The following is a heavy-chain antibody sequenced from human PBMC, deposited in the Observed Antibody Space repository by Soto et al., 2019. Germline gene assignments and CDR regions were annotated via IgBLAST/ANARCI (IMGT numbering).Heavy chain of an antibody. D-gene: IGHD5-12*01. CDR2: IIPIFGTA. Sequence: SVKVSCKASGGTFSSYAISWVRQAPGQGLEWMGGIIPIFGTANYAQKFQGRVTITADESTSTAYMELSSLRSEDTAVYYCARDDAGHIVATSLVLNYYGMDVWGQGTTVTVYS. CDR3: ARDDAGHIVATSLVLNYYGMDV. V-gene: IGHV1-69*13. J-gene: IGHJ6*02. CDR1: GGTFSSYA.